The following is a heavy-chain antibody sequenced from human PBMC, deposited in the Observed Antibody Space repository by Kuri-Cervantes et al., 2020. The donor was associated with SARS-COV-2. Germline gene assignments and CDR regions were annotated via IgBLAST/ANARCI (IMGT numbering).Heavy chain of an antibody. CDR2: IYPGDSDT. CDR3: ATRKGRDGYNGPWDY. Sequence: GESLKISCKGSGYSFTSYWIGWVRQMPGKGLEWMGIIYPGDSDTRYSPSFQGQVTISADKSISTAYLQWSSLKASDTAMYCCATRKGRDGYNGPWDYWGQGTLVTVSS. D-gene: IGHD5-24*01. V-gene: IGHV5-51*01. J-gene: IGHJ4*02. CDR1: GYSFTSYW.